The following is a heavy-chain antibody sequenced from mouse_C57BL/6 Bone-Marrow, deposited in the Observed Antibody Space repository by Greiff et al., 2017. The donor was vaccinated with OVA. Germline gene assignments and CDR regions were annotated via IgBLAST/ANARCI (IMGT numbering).Heavy chain of an antibody. Sequence: QVQLQQSGAELVKPGASVKLSCKASGYTFTSYWMHWVKQRPGQGLEWIGMIHPNSGSTNYNEKFKSKATLTVDKSSSTAYMQLSSLTSEDSAVYYCATLDYYGTFYWYFDVWGTGTTVTVSS. CDR2: IHPNSGST. CDR3: ATLDYYGTFYWYFDV. V-gene: IGHV1-64*01. D-gene: IGHD1-1*01. CDR1: GYTFTSYW. J-gene: IGHJ1*03.